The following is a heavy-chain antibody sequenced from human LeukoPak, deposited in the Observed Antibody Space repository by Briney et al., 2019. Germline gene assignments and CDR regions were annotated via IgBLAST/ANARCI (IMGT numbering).Heavy chain of an antibody. V-gene: IGHV1-2*06. J-gene: IGHJ4*02. CDR2: INPNSGGT. D-gene: IGHD6-13*01. CDR1: GYTFTGYY. Sequence: ASVKVSCKASGYTFTGYYMHWLRQAPGQGLEWMGRINPNSGGTNYAQKFQGRVTMTRDTSISTAYMELSRLRSDDTAVYYCARDLAAAGLPGGYWGQGTLVTVSS. CDR3: ARDLAAAGLPGGY.